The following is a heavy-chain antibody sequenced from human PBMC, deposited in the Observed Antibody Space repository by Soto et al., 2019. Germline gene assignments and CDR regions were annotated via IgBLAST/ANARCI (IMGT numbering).Heavy chain of an antibody. CDR1: GFTFSSYA. J-gene: IGHJ6*02. D-gene: IGHD6-13*01. CDR2: ISGSGGST. V-gene: IGHV3-23*01. Sequence: GGSLRLSCAASGFTFSSYAMSWVRQAPGKGLEWVSAISGSGGSTYYADSVKGRFTISRDNSKNTLYLQMNSLRAEDTAVYYCAASTSIAAAGTYYYGMDVWGQGTTVTVSS. CDR3: AASTSIAAAGTYYYGMDV.